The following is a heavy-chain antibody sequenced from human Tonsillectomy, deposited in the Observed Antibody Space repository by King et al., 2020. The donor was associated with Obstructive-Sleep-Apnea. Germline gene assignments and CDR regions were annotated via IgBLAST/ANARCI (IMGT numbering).Heavy chain of an antibody. J-gene: IGHJ5*02. CDR1: GFTFSDYY. V-gene: IGHV3-11*06. CDR3: ARDGSVYDSYNWFDP. D-gene: IGHD5/OR15-5a*01. Sequence: VQLVESGGALVKPGGSLRLSCAASGFTFSDYYMSWIRQAPGKGLEWVSYISSSSSYTNYADSVKGRFTISRDNAKNSLYLQMNSLRAEDTAVYYCARDGSVYDSYNWFDPWGQGTLVTVSS. CDR2: ISSSSSYT.